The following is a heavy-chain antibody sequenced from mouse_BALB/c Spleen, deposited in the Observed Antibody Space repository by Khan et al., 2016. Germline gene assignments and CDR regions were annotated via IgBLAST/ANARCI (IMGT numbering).Heavy chain of an antibody. CDR3: ARSSNWDGFSY. CDR1: GYSITSDYA. J-gene: IGHJ3*01. V-gene: IGHV3-2*02. CDR2: ITYRGST. Sequence: EVQLQESGPGLVKPSQSLSLTCTVSGYSITSDYAWNWIRQFPGNKLEWMGYITYRGSTAYNPSLKSRIYLTRDSSKNQFFLQLTSLTTEDTATYYCARSSNWDGFSYWGQGTLVTVSA. D-gene: IGHD4-1*01.